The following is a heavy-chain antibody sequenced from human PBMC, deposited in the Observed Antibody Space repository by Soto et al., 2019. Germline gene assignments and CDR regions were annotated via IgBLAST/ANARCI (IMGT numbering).Heavy chain of an antibody. V-gene: IGHV4-31*03. D-gene: IGHD3-22*01. J-gene: IGHJ6*02. CDR3: ARVSDGNYYDSSGYYRSYYGMDV. Sequence: SETLSLTCTVSGGSISSGGYYWSWIRQHPGKGLEWIGYIYYSGSTYYNPSLKSRVTISVDTSKNQFSLKLSSVTAADTAVYYCARVSDGNYYDSSGYYRSYYGMDVWGQGTTVTVSS. CDR2: IYYSGST. CDR1: GGSISSGGYY.